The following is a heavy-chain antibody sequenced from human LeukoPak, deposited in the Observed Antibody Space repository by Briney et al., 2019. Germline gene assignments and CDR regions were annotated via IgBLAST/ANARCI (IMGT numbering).Heavy chain of an antibody. D-gene: IGHD2-21*01. CDR2: ISSSSTYI. J-gene: IGHJ3*02. V-gene: IGHV3-21*01. CDR1: GFTFTIYS. CDR3: ARGDYSDGFDI. Sequence: GGSLRLSCAASGFTFTIYSMNWVRQAPGKGLEWVSSISSSSTYIYYSDSVKGRFTISRDNAKNSLYLHMNSLRAEDTAVYYCARGDYSDGFDIWGQGTMVTVSS.